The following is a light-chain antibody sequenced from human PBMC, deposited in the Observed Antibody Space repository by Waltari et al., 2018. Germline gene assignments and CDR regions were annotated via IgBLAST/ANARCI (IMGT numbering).Light chain of an antibody. J-gene: IGKJ2*01. CDR2: EGA. V-gene: IGKV3D-20*01. Sequence: IVLTQSPAILSLSPGETATLSCEASQSVWNTYLAWYQHKPGQAPRLLIYEGAARATGTPDRSSGDGAATRFTLTISRLEPEDCALYYCQQYHSSLYTFGQGTRLEMK. CDR3: QQYHSSLYT. CDR1: QSVWNTY.